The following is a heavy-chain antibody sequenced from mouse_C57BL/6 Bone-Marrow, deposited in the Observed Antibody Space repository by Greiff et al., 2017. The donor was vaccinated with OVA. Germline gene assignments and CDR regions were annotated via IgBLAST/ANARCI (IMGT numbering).Heavy chain of an antibody. CDR2: IRNKANNHAT. Sequence: DVMLVESGGGLVQPGGSMKLSCAASGFTFSDAWMDWVRQSPEKGLEWVAEIRNKANNHATYYAESVKGRFTISRDDSKSSVYLQMNSLRAEDTGIYYCTRGGLNWDVFDYWGQGTTLTVSS. CDR3: TRGGLNWDVFDY. D-gene: IGHD4-1*01. V-gene: IGHV6-6*01. J-gene: IGHJ2*01. CDR1: GFTFSDAW.